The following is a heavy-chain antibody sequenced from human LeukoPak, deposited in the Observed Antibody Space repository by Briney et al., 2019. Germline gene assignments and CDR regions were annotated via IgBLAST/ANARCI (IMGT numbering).Heavy chain of an antibody. CDR1: GFTFSRFA. CDR2: ISGTGGST. Sequence: PGGSLRLSCAASGFTFSRFALSWVRQAPGKGLEWVSAISGTGGSTYYADSVKGRFTISRDNSKNMLYLQMNSLRAEDTAVYYCAXXXXTMTTHPKFFFXSWGQGTLVTVSS. J-gene: IGHJ4*02. V-gene: IGHV3-23*01. D-gene: IGHD4-17*01. CDR3: AXXXXTMTTHPKFFFXS.